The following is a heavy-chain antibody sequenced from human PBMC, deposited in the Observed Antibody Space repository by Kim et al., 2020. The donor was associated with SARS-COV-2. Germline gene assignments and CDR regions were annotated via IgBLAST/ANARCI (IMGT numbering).Heavy chain of an antibody. D-gene: IGHD3-10*01. J-gene: IGHJ4*02. CDR2: T. V-gene: IGHV1-2*02. CDR3: ARNGHSGAAVH. Sequence: TNYAQKFQGRVTMTRDTSISTAYMELSRLRSDDTAVYYCARNGHSGAAVHWGQGTLVTVSS.